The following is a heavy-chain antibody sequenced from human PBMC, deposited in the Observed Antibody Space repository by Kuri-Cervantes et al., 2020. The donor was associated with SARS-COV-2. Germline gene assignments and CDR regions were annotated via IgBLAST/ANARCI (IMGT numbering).Heavy chain of an antibody. J-gene: IGHJ3*02. V-gene: IGHV3-48*03. D-gene: IGHD1-14*01. CDR1: GFTFSSYE. Sequence: GGSLRLSCAASGFTFSSYEMNWVRQAPGKGLEWVSYISSSGSTIYYADSVKGRFTISRDNAKNSLYLQMNSLRAEDTAVYYCAILRRRHAFDIWGQGTMVTVSS. CDR2: ISSSGSTI. CDR3: AILRRRHAFDI.